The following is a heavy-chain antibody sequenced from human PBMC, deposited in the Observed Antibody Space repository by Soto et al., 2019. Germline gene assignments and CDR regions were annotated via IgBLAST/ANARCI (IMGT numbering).Heavy chain of an antibody. CDR1: GFTFSSYG. CDR2: IWYDGSNK. J-gene: IGHJ4*02. Sequence: GSLRLSCAASGFTFSSYGMHWVRQAPGKGLEWVAVIWYDGSNKYYADSVKGRFTISRDNSKNTLYLQMNSLRAEDTAVYYCARDSSEYSSSGEFDYWGQGTLVTVSS. CDR3: ARDSSEYSSSGEFDY. D-gene: IGHD6-6*01. V-gene: IGHV3-33*01.